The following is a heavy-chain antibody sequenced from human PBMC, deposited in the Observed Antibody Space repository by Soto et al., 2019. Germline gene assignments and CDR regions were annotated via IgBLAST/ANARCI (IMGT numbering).Heavy chain of an antibody. D-gene: IGHD2-15*01. J-gene: IGHJ5*02. CDR3: AKAPSKFGCSGGSCYSRWFNWFDP. CDR1: GGSFSGYY. CDR2: INHSGST. Sequence: SETLSLTCAVYGGSFSGYYWSWIRQPPGKGLEWIGEINHSGSTNYNPSLKSRVTISVDTSKNQFSLKLSSVTAADTAVYYCAKAPSKFGCSGGSCYSRWFNWFDPWGQGTLVTVSS. V-gene: IGHV4-34*01.